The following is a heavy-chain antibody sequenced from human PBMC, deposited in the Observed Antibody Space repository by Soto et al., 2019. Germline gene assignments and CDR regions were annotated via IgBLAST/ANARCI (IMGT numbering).Heavy chain of an antibody. Sequence: EVQLLESGGGLVQPGGSLRLSCAASGFTFSTYAMIWVRQAPGKGLEWVSVITGSGGNTYYADSVKGRFTISRDPSKISLFLQMYSLRAEDTAVYYCAKARYGDYWGIDYWGQGSMVTVSA. CDR3: AKARYGDYWGIDY. CDR2: ITGSGGNT. V-gene: IGHV3-23*01. J-gene: IGHJ4*02. CDR1: GFTFSTYA. D-gene: IGHD4-17*01.